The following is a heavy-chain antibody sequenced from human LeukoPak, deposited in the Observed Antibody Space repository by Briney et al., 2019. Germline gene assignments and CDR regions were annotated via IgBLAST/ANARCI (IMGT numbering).Heavy chain of an antibody. CDR1: GFTFSSYG. CDR3: HATGIVGGHDVFDI. J-gene: IGHJ3*02. V-gene: IGHV3-23*01. D-gene: IGHD1-26*01. CDR2: ISGSGGST. Sequence: GGSLRLSCAASGFTFSSYGMSWVRQAPGKGLEWVSAISGSGGSTYYADSVKGRFTISRDNSKNTLYLQMNSLKTEDTAVYYCHATGIVGGHDVFDIWGQGTMVTVSS.